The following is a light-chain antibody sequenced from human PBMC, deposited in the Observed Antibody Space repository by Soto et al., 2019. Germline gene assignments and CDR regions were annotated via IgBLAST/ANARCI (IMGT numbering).Light chain of an antibody. Sequence: EIVMTQSPATLSVSPGERASLSCRASQSVSSYLAWYQQKPGQAPRLLIYSASSRATDIPARFSGSGSGTEFTLTISSLQSEDFAVYYCQQYNDWPQTFGQGTKVEIK. V-gene: IGKV3-15*01. CDR3: QQYNDWPQT. CDR1: QSVSSY. CDR2: SAS. J-gene: IGKJ1*01.